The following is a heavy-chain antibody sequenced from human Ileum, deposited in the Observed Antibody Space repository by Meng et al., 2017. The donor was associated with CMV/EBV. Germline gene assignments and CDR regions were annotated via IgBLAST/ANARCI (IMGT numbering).Heavy chain of an antibody. J-gene: IGHJ4*02. V-gene: IGHV3-74*01. CDR3: ARGLHWNSVDY. Sequence: EGQLVESGGALIRPGGSLRLSVAASGFTFSNYWMHWVRQAPGKGPVWVSRINIDGTTTTYADSVKGRFTISRDNAKNTLYLQMSSLRAEDTAMYYCARGLHWNSVDYWGRGTLVTVSS. CDR2: INIDGTTT. D-gene: IGHD1-7*01. CDR1: GFTFSNYW.